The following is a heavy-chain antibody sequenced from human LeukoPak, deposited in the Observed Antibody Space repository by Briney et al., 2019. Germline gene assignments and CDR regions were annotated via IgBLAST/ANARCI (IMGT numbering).Heavy chain of an antibody. V-gene: IGHV3-23*01. Sequence: GGSLRLSCAASGFTFSRYAMSWVRQTPEKGLEWVSVISGSDGSTYHADSVRGRFTISRDDSGNTLFLQMNSLRAEDTAVYYCARQVSCDTTTCYAGMPPDYWGQGTLVTVSS. D-gene: IGHD2-2*01. J-gene: IGHJ4*02. CDR3: ARQVSCDTTTCYAGMPPDY. CDR2: ISGSDGST. CDR1: GFTFSRYA.